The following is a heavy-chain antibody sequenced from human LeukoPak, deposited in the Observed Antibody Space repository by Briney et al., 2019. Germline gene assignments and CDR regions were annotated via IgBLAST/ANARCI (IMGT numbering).Heavy chain of an antibody. CDR2: ISGSGGTT. CDR3: AKRGVVIRVILVGFHKEAYYFDS. V-gene: IGHV3-23*01. Sequence: GGSLRLSCAVSGITLNNYGMTWVRQAPGKGLEWVAGISGSGGTTRYADSVKGRFTISRDNPKNTLYLQMNSLRAEDTAVYFCAKRGVVIRVILVGFHKEAYYFDSWGQGALVTVSS. D-gene: IGHD3-22*01. CDR1: GITLNNYG. J-gene: IGHJ4*02.